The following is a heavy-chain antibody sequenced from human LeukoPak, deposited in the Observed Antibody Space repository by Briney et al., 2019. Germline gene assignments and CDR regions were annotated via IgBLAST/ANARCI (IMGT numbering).Heavy chain of an antibody. Sequence: GASVKVSCKVSGYTLTELSMHWVRQAPGKGLEWMGGFDPEDGETIYAQKFQGRVTMTEDTSTDTAYMELSSLRSEDTAVYYCARGLSSGYHQATGFDPWGQGTLVTVSS. CDR1: GYTLTELS. CDR2: FDPEDGET. CDR3: ARGLSSGYHQATGFDP. D-gene: IGHD3-22*01. J-gene: IGHJ5*02. V-gene: IGHV1-24*01.